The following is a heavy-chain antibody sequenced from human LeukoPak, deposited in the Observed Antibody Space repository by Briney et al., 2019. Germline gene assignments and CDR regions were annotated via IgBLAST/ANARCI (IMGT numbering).Heavy chain of an antibody. CDR3: AKASNYYGSGSYYGG. CDR2: ISGSGGST. V-gene: IGHV3-23*01. D-gene: IGHD3-10*01. Sequence: GGSLRLSCAASGFTFSSYAMSWVRQAPGKGLEWASAISGSGGSTYYADSVKGRFTISRDNSKNTLYLQMNSLRAEDTAVYYCAKASNYYGSGSYYGGWGQGTLVTVSS. J-gene: IGHJ4*02. CDR1: GFTFSSYA.